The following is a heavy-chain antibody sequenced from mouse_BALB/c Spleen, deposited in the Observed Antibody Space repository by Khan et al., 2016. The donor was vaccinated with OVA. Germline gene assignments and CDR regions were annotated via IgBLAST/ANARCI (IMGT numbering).Heavy chain of an antibody. V-gene: IGHV3-2*02. CDR3: ARIQGGDFDY. D-gene: IGHD3-2*02. J-gene: IGHJ2*01. CDR1: GYSITSDYA. Sequence: EVQLQESGPGLVKPSQSLSLTCTVTGYSITSDYAWNWIRQFPGNKLEWMGYISYSGNTKYNPSLKSRISITRDTSRNQFFLQLNSVTIEDTATYYGARIQGGDFDYWGQGTTLTVSS. CDR2: ISYSGNT.